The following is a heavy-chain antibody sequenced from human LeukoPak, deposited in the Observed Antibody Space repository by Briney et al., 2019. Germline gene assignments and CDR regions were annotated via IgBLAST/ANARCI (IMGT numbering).Heavy chain of an antibody. CDR1: GGSFSGYY. CDR3: VRSSTYHLFDD. CDR2: INHSGST. V-gene: IGHV4-34*01. D-gene: IGHD2-15*01. Sequence: SETLSLTCAVYGGSFSGYYWSWIRQPPGKGLEWIGEINHSGSTNYNPSLKSRVTVSVDTSKNQFSLKLSSVTAADTAVYYCVRSSTYHLFDDWGQGTLVTVSS. J-gene: IGHJ4*02.